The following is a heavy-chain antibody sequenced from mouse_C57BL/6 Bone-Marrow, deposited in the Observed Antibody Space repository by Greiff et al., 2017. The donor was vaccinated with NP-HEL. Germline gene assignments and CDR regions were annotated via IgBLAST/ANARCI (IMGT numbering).Heavy chain of an antibody. CDR2: ISDGGSYT. CDR1: GFTFSSYA. J-gene: IGHJ4*01. Sequence: EVQVVESGGGLVKPGGSLKLSCAASGFTFSSYAMSWVRQTPEKRLEWVATISDGGSYTYYPDNVKGRFTISRDNAKNNLYLQMSHLKSEDTAMYYCARPTVVALYAMDYWGQGTSVTVSS. V-gene: IGHV5-4*01. CDR3: ARPTVVALYAMDY. D-gene: IGHD1-1*01.